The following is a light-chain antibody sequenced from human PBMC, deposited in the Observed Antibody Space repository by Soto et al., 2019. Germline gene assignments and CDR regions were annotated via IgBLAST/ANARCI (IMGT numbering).Light chain of an antibody. J-gene: IGLJ3*02. CDR1: SY. Sequence: QSVLTQPPSASGSPGQSVTISCTGTSYVSWYQQHPGKAPKLMIYEVSKRPSGVPDRFSGSKSGNTASLTVSGLQAEDEADYYCTSYVGNTWVFGGGTQLTVL. V-gene: IGLV2-8*01. CDR3: TSYVGNTWV. CDR2: EVS.